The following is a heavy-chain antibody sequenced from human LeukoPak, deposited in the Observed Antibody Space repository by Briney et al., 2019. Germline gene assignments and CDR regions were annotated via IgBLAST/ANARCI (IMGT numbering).Heavy chain of an antibody. Sequence: GGSLRLSCAASGFIFSDYGMHWVRQAPGKGLEWVSVIWYDGSHKFYADSLKGRFTISRDNSKNTLYLQMNSLRADDTAVYYCARDSMIGSTMDVWGQGTTVTVSS. CDR2: IWYDGSHK. J-gene: IGHJ6*02. CDR3: ARDSMIGSTMDV. CDR1: GFIFSDYG. D-gene: IGHD5/OR15-5a*01. V-gene: IGHV3-33*01.